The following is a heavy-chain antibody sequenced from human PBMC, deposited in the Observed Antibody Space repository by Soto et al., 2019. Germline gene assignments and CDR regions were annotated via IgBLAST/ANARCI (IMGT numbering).Heavy chain of an antibody. CDR2: IWVDGTTK. CDR1: GFTFGTYA. CDR3: ARGPSRGSPGGRGVVDV. Sequence: QVQLVESGGGVVQPGESLKLSCAASGFTFGTYAMDWVRQSPGKGLEWVAVIWVDGTTKYYIDSVKGRFTVSRDNSKNTLFLQMNSLRAEDTAVYYCARGPSRGSPGGRGVVDVWGQGTTVTVSS. J-gene: IGHJ6*02. V-gene: IGHV3-33*01. D-gene: IGHD3-22*01.